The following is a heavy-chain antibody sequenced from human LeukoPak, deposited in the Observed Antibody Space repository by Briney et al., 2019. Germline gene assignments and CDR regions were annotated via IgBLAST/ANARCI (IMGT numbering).Heavy chain of an antibody. J-gene: IGHJ4*02. CDR2: ITGNGGTI. CDR3: VRESGSYYFDY. Sequence: AGGSLRLSCAASGFSFDDYAMHWVRQAPGKGLELVSGITGNGGTIAYADSVKGRFTVSSDNAKSSLYLQMSGLRAEDMALYYCVRESGSYYFDYWGQGTLVTVSS. V-gene: IGHV3-9*03. D-gene: IGHD3-22*01. CDR1: GFSFDDYA.